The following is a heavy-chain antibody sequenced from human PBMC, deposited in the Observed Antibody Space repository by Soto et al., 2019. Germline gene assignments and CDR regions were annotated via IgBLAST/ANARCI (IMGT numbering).Heavy chain of an antibody. CDR2: INPSGGST. Sequence: ASAKVSCKASGYTFTSYYRHWVRQAPGQGLEWMGIINPSGGSTSYAQKFQGRVTMTRDTSTSTVDMELSSLRSEDTAVYYCARGQSITIFGVAPEYDWFDPCGEGTLVTVSS. J-gene: IGHJ5*02. D-gene: IGHD3-3*01. V-gene: IGHV1-46*03. CDR1: GYTFTSYY. CDR3: ARGQSITIFGVAPEYDWFDP.